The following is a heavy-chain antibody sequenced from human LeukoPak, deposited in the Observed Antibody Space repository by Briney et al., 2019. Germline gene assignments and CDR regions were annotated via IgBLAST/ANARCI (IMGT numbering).Heavy chain of an antibody. J-gene: IGHJ4*02. V-gene: IGHV4-59*08. Sequence: SETLSLTCTVSGGSISNYYWSWIRQPPGKGLEWLGYVHYSGSTNYNPSLKSRLTISADTSKNQFSLKLTSVTAADTAVYYCARHGGPYDSSGYLYHLDYWGQGTLVTVSS. D-gene: IGHD3-22*01. CDR2: VHYSGST. CDR3: ARHGGPYDSSGYLYHLDY. CDR1: GGSISNYY.